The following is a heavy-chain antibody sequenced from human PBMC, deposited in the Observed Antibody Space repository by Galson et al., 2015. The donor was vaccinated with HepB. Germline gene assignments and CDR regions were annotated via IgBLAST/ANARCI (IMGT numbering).Heavy chain of an antibody. J-gene: IGHJ6*02. Sequence: SLRLSCAASGFTFSSYAMSWVRQAPGKGLEWVSAISGSGGSTYYADSVKGRFTISRDNSKNTLYLQMISLRAEDTAVYYCAKDREMATIPHPLYYYYYGMDVWGQGTTVTVSS. CDR2: ISGSGGST. D-gene: IGHD5-24*01. CDR3: AKDREMATIPHPLYYYYYGMDV. CDR1: GFTFSSYA. V-gene: IGHV3-23*01.